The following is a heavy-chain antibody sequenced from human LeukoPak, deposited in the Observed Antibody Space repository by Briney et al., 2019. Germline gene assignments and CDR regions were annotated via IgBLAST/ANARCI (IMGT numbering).Heavy chain of an antibody. CDR2: IRSRIYGGAP. CDR3: ARGQTVSGAKYYFDF. J-gene: IGHJ4*02. CDR1: GFTFRDYG. D-gene: IGHD3-10*01. Sequence: GGSLRLSCLTSGFTFRDYGLGWVRRAPGMGLEWVSFIRSRIYGGAPEYAASVRGRFSVSRDDSESIAYLQMNNLKSEDTAVYYCARGQTVSGAKYYFDFWSPGTLVTVSS. V-gene: IGHV3-49*04.